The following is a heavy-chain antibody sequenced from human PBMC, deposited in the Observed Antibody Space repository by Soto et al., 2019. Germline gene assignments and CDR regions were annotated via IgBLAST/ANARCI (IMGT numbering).Heavy chain of an antibody. CDR3: TTDDPTDLVAVHAMDV. CDR2: IKDKLNGATT. Sequence: GSLRLSCEASGFTVSDAWMHWVRQAPGKGLEWVGQIKDKLNGATTDYAAPVKGRFTTSRDDSKNTLYLQMNNLKTEDTGVYNCTTDDPTDLVAVHAMDVWGQGTTGTVS. V-gene: IGHV3-15*07. D-gene: IGHD2-15*01. J-gene: IGHJ6*02. CDR1: GFTVSDAW.